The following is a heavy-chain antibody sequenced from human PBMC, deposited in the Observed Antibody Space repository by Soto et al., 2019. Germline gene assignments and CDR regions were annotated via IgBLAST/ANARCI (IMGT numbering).Heavy chain of an antibody. Sequence: EVQLLESGGDLVQPGGSLRLSCAASGFTFGSYAMSWVRQAPGKGLEWVSTISFSGSSTYYADSVKGRFTISRDNSKNKLYLQMSSLRAEDTALYYCAKKGVSLIYYYYIDVWGKGTTVTVSS. CDR3: AKKGVSLIYYYYIDV. J-gene: IGHJ6*03. V-gene: IGHV3-23*01. CDR1: GFTFGSYA. D-gene: IGHD3-16*01. CDR2: ISFSGSST.